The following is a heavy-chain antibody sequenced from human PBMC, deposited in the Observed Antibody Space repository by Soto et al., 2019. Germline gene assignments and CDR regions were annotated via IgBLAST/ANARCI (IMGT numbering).Heavy chain of an antibody. CDR1: GGSISSSCW. V-gene: IGHV4-4*02. CDR2: IYHAGSP. CDR3: ARGLSFRGDLDV. J-gene: IGHJ3*01. Sequence: HLQESGPGLVKPSGTLSLTCDVSGGSISSSCWWTWVRQSPGKGLEWIGEIYHAGSPNYNPSFQSRVTILADKSKNHFSLRLTSVTAADTAIYYCARGLSFRGDLDVCGQGTTVTVSS. D-gene: IGHD2-21*02.